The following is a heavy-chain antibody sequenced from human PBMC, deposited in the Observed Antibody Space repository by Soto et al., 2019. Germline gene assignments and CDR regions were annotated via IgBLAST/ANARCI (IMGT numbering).Heavy chain of an antibody. D-gene: IGHD4-17*01. Sequence: QVQLVQSGAEVKKPGSSVKVSCKASGGTFSSYTISWVRQAPGQGLEWMGRIIPILGIANYAQKFQGRVTITADKSTRTAYMELSSLRSADTAMYYCARDRDYGDYVADPDAFDIWGQGTMVTVSS. CDR2: IIPILGIA. CDR3: ARDRDYGDYVADPDAFDI. V-gene: IGHV1-69*08. J-gene: IGHJ3*02. CDR1: GGTFSSYT.